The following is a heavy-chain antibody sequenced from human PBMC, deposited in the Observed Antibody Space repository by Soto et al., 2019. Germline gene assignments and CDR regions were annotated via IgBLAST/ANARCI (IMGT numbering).Heavy chain of an antibody. CDR2: IYPGDSDT. Sequence: PGESLKISCKGSGYSFTSYWIGWVRQMPGKGLEWMGIIYPGDSDTRYSPSFQGQVTISADKSISTAYLQWSSLKASDTAMYYCARRLLWFGELHDAFDIWGQGTMVTVPS. J-gene: IGHJ3*02. D-gene: IGHD3-10*01. CDR3: ARRLLWFGELHDAFDI. CDR1: GYSFTSYW. V-gene: IGHV5-51*01.